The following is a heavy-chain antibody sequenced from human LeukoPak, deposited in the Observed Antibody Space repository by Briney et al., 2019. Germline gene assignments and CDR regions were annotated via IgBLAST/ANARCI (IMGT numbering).Heavy chain of an antibody. V-gene: IGHV1-2*04. CDR3: ARDNPSYSYGSYYYGMDV. Sequence: GASVKVSCKASGYTFTGYYMHWVRQAPGQGLEWMGWINPNSGGTNYAQKFQGWVTMTRDTSISTAYMELGRLRSDDTAVYYCARDNPSYSYGSYYYGMDVWGQGTTVTVSS. CDR2: INPNSGGT. D-gene: IGHD5-18*01. CDR1: GYTFTGYY. J-gene: IGHJ6*02.